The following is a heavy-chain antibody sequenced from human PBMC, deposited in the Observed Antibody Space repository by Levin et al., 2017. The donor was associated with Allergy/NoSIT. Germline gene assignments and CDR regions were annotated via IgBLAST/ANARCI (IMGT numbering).Heavy chain of an antibody. CDR1: GFTVSSSY. D-gene: IGHD5-12*01. Sequence: PGGSLRLSCAASGFTVSSSYMSWVRQAPGKGLEWVSIIYSGGGTFYADSVKGRFTISRDNSKNTLYLQMNSLRAEDTAVYYCARASVDIAAGDAFDIWGQGTMVTVSS. V-gene: IGHV3-53*01. J-gene: IGHJ3*02. CDR3: ARASVDIAAGDAFDI. CDR2: IYSGGGT.